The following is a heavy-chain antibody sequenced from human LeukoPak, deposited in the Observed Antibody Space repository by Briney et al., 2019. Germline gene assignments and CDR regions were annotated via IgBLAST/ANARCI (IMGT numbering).Heavy chain of an antibody. Sequence: SVKVSCKASGVTFSSYAISWVRRAPRQGLEWRGGIIPIFGTGNYAQKFQCRVTITTEESTSTAYSQLSSLRSEDTPVYYCAVGIVVVVDATRGGRSIDYWGQGTLVTVSS. D-gene: IGHD2-15*01. CDR1: GVTFSSYA. CDR3: AVGIVVVVDATRGGRSIDY. V-gene: IGHV1-69*05. CDR2: IIPIFGTG. J-gene: IGHJ4*02.